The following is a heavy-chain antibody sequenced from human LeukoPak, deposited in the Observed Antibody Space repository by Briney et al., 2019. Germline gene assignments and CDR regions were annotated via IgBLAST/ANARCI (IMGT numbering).Heavy chain of an antibody. CDR3: ATYSTGWYAKGMDV. D-gene: IGHD6-19*01. J-gene: IGHJ6*02. CDR2: IKQDGSEE. Sequence: PGGSLRLSCAASGFTFSSYWMSWVRQASGKGLEWVANIKQDGSEEYYVDSVKGRFTISRDNAKNSLSLQMNSLRAEDTAVYYCATYSTGWYAKGMDVWGQGTTVTVSS. CDR1: GFTFSSYW. V-gene: IGHV3-7*02.